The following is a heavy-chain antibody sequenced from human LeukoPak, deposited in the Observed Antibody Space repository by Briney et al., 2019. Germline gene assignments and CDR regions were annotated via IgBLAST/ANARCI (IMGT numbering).Heavy chain of an antibody. D-gene: IGHD3-22*01. J-gene: IGHJ4*02. Sequence: EASVKVSFKASGGTFSSYAISWVRQAPGQGLEWMGGIIPIFGTANYAQKFQGRVTITADESTSTAYMELSSLRSEDTAVYYCARDYYDSSGYKVDYWGQGTLVTVSS. CDR1: GGTFSSYA. V-gene: IGHV1-69*13. CDR2: IIPIFGTA. CDR3: ARDYYDSSGYKVDY.